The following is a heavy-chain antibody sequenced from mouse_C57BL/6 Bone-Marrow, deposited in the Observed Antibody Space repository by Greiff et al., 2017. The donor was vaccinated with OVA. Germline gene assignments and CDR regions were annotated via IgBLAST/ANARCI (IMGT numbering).Heavy chain of an antibody. D-gene: IGHD2-4*01. J-gene: IGHJ2*01. V-gene: IGHV5-4*03. CDR3: ASDTWSDSYCFDY. CDR2: ISDGGSST. CDR1: GFTFSSYA. Sequence: EVKVVESGGGLVKPGGSLKLSCAASGFTFSSYAMSWVRQTPEKRLEWVATISDGGSSTYYTDNVKGRFTITRDNAKNNLYLQMNHLKSEDTAMYYCASDTWSDSYCFDYWGQGTPLTVSS.